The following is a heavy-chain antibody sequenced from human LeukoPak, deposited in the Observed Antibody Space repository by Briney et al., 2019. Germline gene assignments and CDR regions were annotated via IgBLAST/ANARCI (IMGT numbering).Heavy chain of an antibody. Sequence: SETLSLTCTISGGSVSDYYWSWIRQSPGKGLEWIGYIYHTGSASYSPSLKSRVTISADTSQNQFSLKLSSVTAADTAVYYCASRKLGNDYWGQGTLVTVSS. V-gene: IGHV4-59*02. D-gene: IGHD7-27*01. J-gene: IGHJ4*02. CDR3: ASRKLGNDY. CDR1: GGSVSDYY. CDR2: IYHTGSA.